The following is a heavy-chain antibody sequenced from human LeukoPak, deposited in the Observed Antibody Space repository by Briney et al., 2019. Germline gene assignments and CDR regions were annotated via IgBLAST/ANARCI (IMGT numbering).Heavy chain of an antibody. Sequence: SETLSLTCTVSGGSISSYYWSWIRQPPGKGLEWIGEINHSGSTNYNPSLKSRVTISVDTSKNQFSLKLSSVTAADTAVYYCARDRGYCSGGSCYQLFDYWGQGTLVTVSS. CDR3: ARDRGYCSGGSCYQLFDY. J-gene: IGHJ4*02. V-gene: IGHV4-34*01. D-gene: IGHD2-15*01. CDR2: INHSGST. CDR1: GGSISSYY.